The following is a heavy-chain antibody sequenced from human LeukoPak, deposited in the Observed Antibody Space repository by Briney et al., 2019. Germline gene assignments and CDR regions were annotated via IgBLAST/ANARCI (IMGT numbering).Heavy chain of an antibody. CDR2: INSDGIST. V-gene: IGHV3-74*01. CDR3: TRSGGNAHYFDY. J-gene: IGHJ4*02. D-gene: IGHD4-23*01. CDR1: GFTLSSYW. Sequence: PGGSLRLSCVASGFTLSSYWMHWVRQVPGKGLVWVSRINSDGISTRYVDSVKGRFTISRDSAKNTLYLQMNSLSPDDTAVYYCTRSGGNAHYFDYWGQGALVTVSS.